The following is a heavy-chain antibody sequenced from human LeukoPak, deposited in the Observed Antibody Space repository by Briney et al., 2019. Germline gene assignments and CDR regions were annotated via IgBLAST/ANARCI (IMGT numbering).Heavy chain of an antibody. CDR3: ARTSTRDGYRYFDY. V-gene: IGHV3-7*04. J-gene: IGHJ4*02. D-gene: IGHD5-24*01. CDR2: IKQDGSDK. CDR1: GFTFNSYF. Sequence: GGSLRLSCAASGFTFNSYFMTWVRQTPGKGLEWVANIKQDGSDKFYVGSVKGRFTISRDNAKNSLYLQMNSLRAEDTAVYFCARTSTRDGYRYFDYWGPGTLVTVSS.